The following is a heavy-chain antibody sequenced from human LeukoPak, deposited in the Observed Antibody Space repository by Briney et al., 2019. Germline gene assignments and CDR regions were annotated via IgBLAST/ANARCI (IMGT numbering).Heavy chain of an antibody. CDR2: ISSSSSYI. D-gene: IGHD3-3*01. CDR3: ARGGILVPSEGFDP. Sequence: GGSLRLSCAASGFTFSSYEMNWVRQAPGKGLEWVSYISSSSSYIYYADSVKGRFTISRDNAKNSLYLQMNSLRAEDTAVYYCARGGILVPSEGFDPWGQGTLVTVSS. J-gene: IGHJ5*02. CDR1: GFTFSSYE. V-gene: IGHV3-21*05.